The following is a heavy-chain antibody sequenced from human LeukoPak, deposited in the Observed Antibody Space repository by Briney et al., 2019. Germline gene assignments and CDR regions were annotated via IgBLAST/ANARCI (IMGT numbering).Heavy chain of an antibody. D-gene: IGHD3-22*01. CDR3: ARADSSGKAGDY. J-gene: IGHJ4*02. V-gene: IGHV4-30-2*01. CDR2: ICHSGST. CDR1: GGSIISGTYS. Sequence: SETLSLTCAVSGGSIISGTYSWSWIRQPPGKGLEWIGYICHSGSTYYNPSLKSRVTISVDESKNQFSLKLSSVTAADTAVYYCARADSSGKAGDYWGQGTLVTVSS.